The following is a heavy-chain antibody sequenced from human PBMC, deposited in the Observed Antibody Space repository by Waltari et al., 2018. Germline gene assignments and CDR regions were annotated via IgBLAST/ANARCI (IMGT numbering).Heavy chain of an antibody. CDR3: ARDGHGGLDY. Sequence: EVQLVESGGGLVQPGGSLRLSCAASGFTFSNHWMSWVRQGPGKGLCGVTNIKEDGSAKYYMDSVKGRFTISRDNAKDSLHLQMNSLRAEDTAVYYCARDGHGGLDYWGQGTLVTVSS. CDR1: GFTFSNHW. J-gene: IGHJ4*02. V-gene: IGHV3-7*01. CDR2: IKEDGSAK.